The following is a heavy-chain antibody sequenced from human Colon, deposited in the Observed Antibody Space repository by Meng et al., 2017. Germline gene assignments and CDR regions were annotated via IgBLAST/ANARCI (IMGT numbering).Heavy chain of an antibody. CDR3: ARERLSSGWYGGRWFDP. CDR2: INHSGST. D-gene: IGHD6-19*01. V-gene: IGHV4-34*01. CDR1: GGSFSGYY. Sequence: GRLQQWGAGLLKPSGTRSLTCAVNGGSFSGYYWSWIRQPPGKGLEWIGEINHSGSTNYNPSLKSRVTISVDTSKNQFSLKLSSVTAADTAVYYCARERLSSGWYGGRWFDPWGQGTLVTVSS. J-gene: IGHJ5*02.